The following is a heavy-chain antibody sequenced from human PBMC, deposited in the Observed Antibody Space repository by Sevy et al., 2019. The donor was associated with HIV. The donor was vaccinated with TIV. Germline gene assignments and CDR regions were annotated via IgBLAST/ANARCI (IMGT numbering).Heavy chain of an antibody. CDR2: INPANGDT. CDR3: ARVKPSPGVWSSDWHFDL. CDR1: GYSLTDHA. V-gene: IGHV1-2*02. Sequence: ASVKVSCKASGYSLTDHAVNWVRQAPGQGLEWMGWINPANGDTDYPRQIRGRVTMTRDISIDTVYMELGWLYPDDTAVYYCARVKPSPGVWSSDWHFDLWGRGTLVTVSS. J-gene: IGHJ2*01. D-gene: IGHD1-26*01.